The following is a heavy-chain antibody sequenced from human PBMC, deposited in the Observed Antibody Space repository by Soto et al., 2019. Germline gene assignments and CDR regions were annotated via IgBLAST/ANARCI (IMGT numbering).Heavy chain of an antibody. Sequence: PGGSLRLSCAASGFIFNNYAMNWVRQAPGKGPEWVSGISGSGSSTYYADSVQGRFTISRDKSKNTLYLQMSSLRAEDTAIYYCTKGRSGWYLYYFDYWGHGTLVTVSS. CDR2: ISGSGSST. CDR1: GFIFNNYA. V-gene: IGHV3-23*01. D-gene: IGHD6-19*01. CDR3: TKGRSGWYLYYFDY. J-gene: IGHJ4*01.